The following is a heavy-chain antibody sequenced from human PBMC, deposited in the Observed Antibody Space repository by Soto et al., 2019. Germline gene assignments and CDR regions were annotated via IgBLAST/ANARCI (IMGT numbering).Heavy chain of an antibody. J-gene: IGHJ5*02. CDR1: WYDFSTFW. Sequence: GESLKISCKASWYDFSTFWIAWVRQMPGRGLEWMGVIYPDDSDVTYSPSFQGQVTISVDKSMTTAYLHWSSLRASDTATYYCARNRNEGWFEPWGQGTPVTVSS. CDR2: IYPDDSDV. CDR3: ARNRNEGWFEP. V-gene: IGHV5-51*01.